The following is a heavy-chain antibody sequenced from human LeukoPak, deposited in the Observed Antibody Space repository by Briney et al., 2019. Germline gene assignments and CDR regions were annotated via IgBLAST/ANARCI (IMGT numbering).Heavy chain of an antibody. D-gene: IGHD3-22*01. CDR3: ARVDDSSVIDY. J-gene: IGHJ4*02. Sequence: SEALSLTYTVSGGSISSYYWSWIRQPPGKGLEWIGYIYYSGSTNYNPSLKSRVTISVDTSKNQFSLKLSSVTAADTAVYYCARVDDSSVIDYWGQGTLVTVSS. V-gene: IGHV4-59*01. CDR2: IYYSGST. CDR1: GGSISSYY.